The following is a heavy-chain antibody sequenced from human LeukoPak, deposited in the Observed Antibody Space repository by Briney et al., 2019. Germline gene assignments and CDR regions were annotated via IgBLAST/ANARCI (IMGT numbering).Heavy chain of an antibody. CDR1: GFIFRNYA. Sequence: GGSLRLSCAASGFIFRNYAMSWVRQAPGKGLEWVSAITGSGDTTYYADSVKGRFTISRDNSKNTLYVEMNTLRAEDTAVYYCAKWGDYDILSGYYVSDFWGQGTLVTVSS. D-gene: IGHD3-9*01. J-gene: IGHJ4*02. V-gene: IGHV3-23*01. CDR3: AKWGDYDILSGYYVSDF. CDR2: ITGSGDTT.